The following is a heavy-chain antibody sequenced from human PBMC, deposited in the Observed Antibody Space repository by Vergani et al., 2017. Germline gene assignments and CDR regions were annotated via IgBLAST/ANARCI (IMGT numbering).Heavy chain of an antibody. J-gene: IGHJ6*02. V-gene: IGHV1-69-2*01. CDR2: VDPEDGET. Sequence: VQLVQSGAEVKKPGATVKISCKVSGYTFTDYYMHWVQQAPGKGLEWMGLVDPEDGETIYAEKFLGRVTITADTSTDTAYMELSSLRSEDTAVYYCARLSRDYDYVWGSYSKNYYGMDVWGQGTTVTVSS. D-gene: IGHD3-16*01. CDR3: ARLSRDYDYVWGSYSKNYYGMDV. CDR1: GYTFTDYY.